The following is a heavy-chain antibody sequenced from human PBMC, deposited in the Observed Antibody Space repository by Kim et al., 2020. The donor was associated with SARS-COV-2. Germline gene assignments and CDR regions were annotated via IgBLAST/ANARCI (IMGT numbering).Heavy chain of an antibody. CDR2: IYYSGST. CDR3: ARDRLDRYCSSTSCYADY. Sequence: SEILSLTCTVSGGSISSYYWSWIRQPPGKGLEWIGYIYYSGSTNYNPSLKSRVTISVDTSKNQFSLKLSSVTAADTAVYYCARDRLDRYCSSTSCYADY. CDR1: GGSISSYY. D-gene: IGHD2-2*01. J-gene: IGHJ4*01. V-gene: IGHV4-59*01.